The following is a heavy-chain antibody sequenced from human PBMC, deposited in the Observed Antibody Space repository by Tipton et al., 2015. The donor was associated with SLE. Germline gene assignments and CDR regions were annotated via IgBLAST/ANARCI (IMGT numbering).Heavy chain of an antibody. Sequence: TLSLTCNVSGGSISSGGYYWSWIRQHPGKGLEWIGYTYYSGSPYYNPSLKSRVTIPLDTSKNQFSLRLSSVTAADTAVYYCVSYDRSGYQFDYWGQGTLVTVSS. V-gene: IGHV4-31*03. CDR3: VSYDRSGYQFDY. D-gene: IGHD3-22*01. J-gene: IGHJ4*02. CDR2: TYYSGSP. CDR1: GGSISSGGYY.